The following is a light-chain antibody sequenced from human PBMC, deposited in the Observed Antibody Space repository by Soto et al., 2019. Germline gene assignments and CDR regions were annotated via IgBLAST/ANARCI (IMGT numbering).Light chain of an antibody. J-gene: IGKJ1*01. V-gene: IGKV3-20*01. Sequence: EIVLTQSPGTLFLSPGERATLSCSASQSVRSSYLAWYQQTPGQTPRLLIYAASSRATGITDRFSGSGSGTDFSLTISRLEAEDFAVYYCQQYGSSPRTVGQGTKVEIK. CDR2: AAS. CDR3: QQYGSSPRT. CDR1: QSVRSSY.